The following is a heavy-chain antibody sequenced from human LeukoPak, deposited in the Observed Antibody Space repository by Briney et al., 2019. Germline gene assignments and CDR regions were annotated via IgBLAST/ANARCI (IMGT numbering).Heavy chain of an antibody. V-gene: IGHV1-18*01. D-gene: IGHD3-3*01. CDR3: ARGLAYYDFWSGEDY. Sequence: ASVTVSCKASGYTFTSYGISWVRQAPGQGLEWMGWISAYNGNTNYAQKLQGRVTMTTDTSTSTAYMELRSLRSDDTAVYYCARGLAYYDFWSGEDYWGQGTLVTVSS. CDR2: ISAYNGNT. CDR1: GYTFTSYG. J-gene: IGHJ4*02.